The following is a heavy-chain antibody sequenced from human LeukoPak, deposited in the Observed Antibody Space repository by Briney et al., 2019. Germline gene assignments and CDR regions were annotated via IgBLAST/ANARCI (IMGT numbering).Heavy chain of an antibody. CDR3: ARKGYGDY. V-gene: IGHV3-7*03. CDR1: GFTYSNYW. CDR2: IKEDGSEK. D-gene: IGHD5-12*01. Sequence: PGGSLRLSCAASGFTYSNYWMSWVRQAPGKGLEWVANIKEDGSEKYYVHSVKGRFTISRDNAKNALYPQMNSLRAEDTAVYYCARKGYGDYWGQGTLVTVSS. J-gene: IGHJ4*02.